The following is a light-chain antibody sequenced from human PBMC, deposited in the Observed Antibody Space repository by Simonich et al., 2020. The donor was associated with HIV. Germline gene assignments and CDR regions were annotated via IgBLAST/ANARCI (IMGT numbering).Light chain of an antibody. CDR2: KAS. CDR1: QSISNW. CDR3: QQYNSYPFT. V-gene: IGKV1-5*03. Sequence: DIQMTQSPSPLSASVGDRVTITCRASQSISNWLAWYQQKPGKAPKLLIYKASSLERGVPSRFSGSGSGTQFTLTISSLQPDDFATYYCQQYNSYPFTFGQGTKLEIK. J-gene: IGKJ2*01.